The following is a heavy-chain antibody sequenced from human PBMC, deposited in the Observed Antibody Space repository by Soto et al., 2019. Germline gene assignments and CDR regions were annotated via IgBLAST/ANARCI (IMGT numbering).Heavy chain of an antibody. CDR2: ISGSGSSI. J-gene: IGHJ5*02. Sequence: EVQLLESGGGLVQPGGSLRLSCAASGFTFSNYAMTWVRRAPGKGLEWVSGISGSGSSIYYADSVKGRFTISRDNSKNTLYLQMNSLRAEDTAVYYCAKGGDSSSWKNWFDPWGQGTLVTVSS. CDR3: AKGGDSSSWKNWFDP. D-gene: IGHD6-13*01. V-gene: IGHV3-23*01. CDR1: GFTFSNYA.